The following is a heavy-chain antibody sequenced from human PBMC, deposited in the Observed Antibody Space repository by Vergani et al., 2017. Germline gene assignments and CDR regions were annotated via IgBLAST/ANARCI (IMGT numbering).Heavy chain of an antibody. CDR1: GYTFTSYD. J-gene: IGHJ4*02. CDR3: ARAEPAVPDSSGTIPGLIDY. V-gene: IGHV1-69*18. Sequence: QVQLVQSGAEVKKPGASVKVSCKASGYTFTSYDINWVRQATGQGLEWMGRIIPIFGTANYAQKFQGRVTITADESTSPAYMELSSLRSEDTAVYYCARAEPAVPDSSGTIPGLIDYWGQGTLVTVSS. D-gene: IGHD3-22*01. CDR2: IIPIFGTA.